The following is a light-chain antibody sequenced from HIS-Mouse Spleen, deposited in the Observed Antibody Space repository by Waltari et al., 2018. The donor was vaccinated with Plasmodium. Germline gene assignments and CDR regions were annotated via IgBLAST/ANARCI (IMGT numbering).Light chain of an antibody. J-gene: IGLJ2*01. CDR2: TVS. CDR3: SSYAGSNNLV. Sequence: QSALTQPPSSSGSPGQSVTISCTGTSSDVGGYTYVSWYQQHPGKDPKLMIYTVSKRPSGVPDRFSGSKSGNTASLTVSGLQAEDEADYYCSSYAGSNNLVFGGGTKLTVL. V-gene: IGLV2-8*01. CDR1: SSDVGGYTY.